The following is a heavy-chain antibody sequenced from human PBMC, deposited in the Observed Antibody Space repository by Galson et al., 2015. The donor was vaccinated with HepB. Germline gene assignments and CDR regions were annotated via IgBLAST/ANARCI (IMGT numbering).Heavy chain of an antibody. CDR3: ARGLRDALNWYFDL. J-gene: IGHJ2*01. V-gene: IGHV3-48*01. CDR1: GFTFSSYS. D-gene: IGHD2-8*01. CDR2: ISSSSSTI. Sequence: SLRLSCAASGFTFSSYSMNWVRQAPGKGLEWVSYISSSSSTIYYADSVKGRFTISRDNARNSLYLQMNSLRAEDTAVYYCARGLRDALNWYFDLWGRGTLVTVSS.